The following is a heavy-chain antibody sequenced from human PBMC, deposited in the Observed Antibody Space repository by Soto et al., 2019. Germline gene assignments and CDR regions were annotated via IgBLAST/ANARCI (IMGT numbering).Heavy chain of an antibody. D-gene: IGHD6-19*01. J-gene: IGHJ4*02. V-gene: IGHV1-2*04. CDR1: GYIFTGYY. CDR3: ATSRISIAVAGETEYYFDY. CDR2: INPNSGDA. Sequence: ASVKVSCKASGYIFTGYYMHWVRQAPGQGLEWMGWINPNSGDANYTQKFQGWVTMTRDTSISTAYMELSRLRSDDTAVYYCATSRISIAVAGETEYYFDYWGQGTLVTVSS.